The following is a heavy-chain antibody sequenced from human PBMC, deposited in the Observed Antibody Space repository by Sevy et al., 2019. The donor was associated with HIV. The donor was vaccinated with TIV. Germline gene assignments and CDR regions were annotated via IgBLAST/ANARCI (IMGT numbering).Heavy chain of an antibody. CDR2: ISWNSRNI. CDR3: AKDINRGCDGVNCYSYYYYFYSLDV. CDR1: GFPFSDHA. J-gene: IGHJ6*02. D-gene: IGHD2-21*01. V-gene: IGHV3-9*01. Sequence: GGSLRLSCAASGFPFSDHAMHWVRQVPGKGLEWVSRISWNSRNIGYADSVKGRFTISRDNARHLVYLEMNSLRPEDTAFYYCAKDINRGCDGVNCYSYYYYFYSLDVWGQGTTVTVSS.